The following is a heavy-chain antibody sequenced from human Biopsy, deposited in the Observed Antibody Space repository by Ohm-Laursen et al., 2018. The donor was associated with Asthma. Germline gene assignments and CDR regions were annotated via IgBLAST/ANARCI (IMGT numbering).Heavy chain of an antibody. J-gene: IGHJ4*02. CDR1: GGSLSSGPYY. D-gene: IGHD5-24*01. CDR2: IYYSGSN. Sequence: TLSLTCTVSGGSLSSGPYYWSWIRQHPVKGLEWIGYIYYSGSNYYNPSLESRVTVSVDTSKNQFSLKLSSVTAAGTAVYYCARGPPVDREDWGQGTLVTVSS. CDR3: ARGPPVDRED. V-gene: IGHV4-31*03.